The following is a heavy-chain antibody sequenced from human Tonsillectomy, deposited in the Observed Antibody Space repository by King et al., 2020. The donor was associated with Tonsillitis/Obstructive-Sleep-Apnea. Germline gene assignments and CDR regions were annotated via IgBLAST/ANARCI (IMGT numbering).Heavy chain of an antibody. CDR2: IYYSGST. Sequence: LQLQESGPGLVKPSQTLSLTCTVSGGSISSGGYYWSWIRQHPGKGLEWIGYIYYSGSTYYNPSLKSRVTISVDTSKNQFSLKLSSVTAADTAVYYCAGGFGYESSVLAGLDAFDIWGQGTMVTVSS. V-gene: IGHV4-31*03. D-gene: IGHD3-22*01. CDR1: GGSISSGGYY. CDR3: AGGFGYESSVLAGLDAFDI. J-gene: IGHJ3*02.